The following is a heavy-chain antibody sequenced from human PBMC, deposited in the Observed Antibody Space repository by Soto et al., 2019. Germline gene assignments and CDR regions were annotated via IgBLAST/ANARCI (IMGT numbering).Heavy chain of an antibody. D-gene: IGHD3-22*01. J-gene: IGHJ3*02. CDR3: ARRHYYDSSGYADALEI. CDR2: TYHSGRT. Sequence: PSETLSLTCTVSGDSISSGDYYWSWIRQSPDKGLEWIGYTYHSGRTYYKPSLKSRVTISADTSKNQFSLKLSSVTAADTAVYYCARRHYYDSSGYADALEIWGQGTSVTVSS. V-gene: IGHV4-30-4*01. CDR1: GDSISSGDYY.